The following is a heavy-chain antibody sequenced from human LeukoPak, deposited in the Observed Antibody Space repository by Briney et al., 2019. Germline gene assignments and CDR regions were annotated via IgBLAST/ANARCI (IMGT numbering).Heavy chain of an antibody. CDR2: ISGSSSTI. D-gene: IGHD6-13*01. CDR3: ARSGDYSSSWPGDAFDI. V-gene: IGHV3-48*04. J-gene: IGHJ3*02. CDR1: GFTFSSYS. Sequence: PGGSLRLSCAASGFTFSSYSMNWVRQAPGKGLEWVSYISGSSSTIYYADSVKGRFTISRDNAKNSLYLQMNSLRAEDTAVYYCARSGDYSSSWPGDAFDIWGQGTMVTVSS.